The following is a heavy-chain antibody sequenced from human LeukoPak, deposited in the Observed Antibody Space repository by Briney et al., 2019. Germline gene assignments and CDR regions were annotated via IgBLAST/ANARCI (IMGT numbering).Heavy chain of an antibody. CDR2: IKQDGSEK. CDR3: ARVGTNLLTPYGMDV. Sequence: LTGGSLRLSCAASGFTFSRRWMSWVRQAPGTGLEWVAYIKQDGSEKYYVDSVKGRFTISRDNARNSLYLQMNSLRAEDTAVYYCARVGTNLLTPYGMDVWGQGTTVTVSS. CDR1: GFTFSRRW. J-gene: IGHJ6*02. D-gene: IGHD3-9*01. V-gene: IGHV3-7*01.